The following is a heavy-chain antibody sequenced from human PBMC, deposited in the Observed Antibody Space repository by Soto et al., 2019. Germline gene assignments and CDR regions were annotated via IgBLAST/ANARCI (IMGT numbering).Heavy chain of an antibody. D-gene: IGHD2-8*02. CDR1: GFTFSSYY. CDR2: MNQDGSEK. CDR3: VRDILAPGSFVYFDY. Sequence: GGSLRLSCVASGFTFSSYYMTWVRQAPGEGLEWVANMNQDGSEKYYVDSVKGRFIISRDNAENSLYLEVSSLRADDTAVHYCVRDILAPGSFVYFDYWGQGTLVTSPQ. J-gene: IGHJ4*02. V-gene: IGHV3-7*05.